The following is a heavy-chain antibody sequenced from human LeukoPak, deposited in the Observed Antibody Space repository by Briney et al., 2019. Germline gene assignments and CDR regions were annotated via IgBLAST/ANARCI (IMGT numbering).Heavy chain of an antibody. J-gene: IGHJ4*02. CDR1: GGSISYYY. V-gene: IGHV4-59*01. CDR3: ARGPYSSTWSFDY. CDR2: IYDNGST. D-gene: IGHD6-13*01. Sequence: SETLSLTCTVSGGSISYYYWSWIRQPPGKGLEWIGYIYDNGSTEYNPSLKSRVTISLDTSTNQFSLKLSSVTAADTAVYYCARGPYSSTWSFDYWGQGTLVTVSS.